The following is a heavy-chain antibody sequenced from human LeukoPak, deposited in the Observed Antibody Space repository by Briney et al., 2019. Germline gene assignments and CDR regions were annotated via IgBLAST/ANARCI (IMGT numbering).Heavy chain of an antibody. CDR1: GGSISSSSYY. J-gene: IGHJ5*02. Sequence: SETLSLTCTVSGGSISSSSYYWGWIRQPPGKGLEWIGSVYYSGSTSYNPSLKSRVTISVDTSKNQSSLKLSSVTAADTAVYYCARPSPAFDPWGQGTLVTVSS. CDR3: ARPSPAFDP. CDR2: VYYSGST. V-gene: IGHV4-39*07.